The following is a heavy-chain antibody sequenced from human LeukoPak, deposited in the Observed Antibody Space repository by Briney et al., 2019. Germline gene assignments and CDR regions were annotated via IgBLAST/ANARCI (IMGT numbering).Heavy chain of an antibody. CDR3: AKSRPGGSYRLNWFDP. Sequence: SETLSLTRTVSRGSISSSSHYWGWIRHPPGKGLEWIGSIYYSERPYYNPPLKTRVPISVATSKNPFSLKLTSVTAAAAALYYCAKSRPGGSYRLNWFDPWGQGTLVTVSS. CDR2: IYYSERP. D-gene: IGHD1-26*01. J-gene: IGHJ5*02. V-gene: IGHV4-39*01. CDR1: RGSISSSSHY.